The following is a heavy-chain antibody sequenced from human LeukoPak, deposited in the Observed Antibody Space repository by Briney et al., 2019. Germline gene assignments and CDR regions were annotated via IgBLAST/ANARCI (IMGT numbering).Heavy chain of an antibody. D-gene: IGHD3-3*01. CDR2: IYHSGST. Sequence: SETLSLTCTVSRYSISSGYYWGWIRQPPGKGLEWIGSIYHSGSTYYNPSLKSRVTISVDTSKNQFSLKLSSVTAADTAVYYCARDYSTYDFWSGYFYWGQGTLVTVSS. CDR1: RYSISSGYY. V-gene: IGHV4-38-2*02. CDR3: ARDYSTYDFWSGYFY. J-gene: IGHJ4*02.